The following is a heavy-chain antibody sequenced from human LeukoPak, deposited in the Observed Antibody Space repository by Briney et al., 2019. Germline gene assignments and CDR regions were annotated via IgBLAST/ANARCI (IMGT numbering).Heavy chain of an antibody. Sequence: GGSLRLSCAASGFTFSSYAMNWVRQAPGKGLEWVSSISSSSSYIYYADSVKGRFTISRDNAKNSLCLQMNSLRAEDTAVYYCAKDGDGSGSYYLFYWGQGTLVTVSS. CDR3: AKDGDGSGSYYLFY. CDR1: GFTFSSYA. V-gene: IGHV3-21*01. D-gene: IGHD3-10*01. CDR2: ISSSSSYI. J-gene: IGHJ4*02.